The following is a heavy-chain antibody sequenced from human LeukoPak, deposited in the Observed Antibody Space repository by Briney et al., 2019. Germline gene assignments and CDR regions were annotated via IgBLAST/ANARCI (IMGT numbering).Heavy chain of an antibody. Sequence: SETLSLTCTVSGGSISSYYWSWIRQPPGKGLEWIGYIYYSGSTNYNPSLKSRVTISVDTSKNQSSLKLSSVTAADTAVYYCARGGYSSGFYYFDYWGQGTLVTVSS. CDR3: ARGGYSSGFYYFDY. J-gene: IGHJ4*02. V-gene: IGHV4-59*01. CDR2: IYYSGST. CDR1: GGSISSYY. D-gene: IGHD6-19*01.